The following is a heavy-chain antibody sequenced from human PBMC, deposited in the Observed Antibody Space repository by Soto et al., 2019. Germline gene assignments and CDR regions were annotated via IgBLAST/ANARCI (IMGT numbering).Heavy chain of an antibody. V-gene: IGHV1-69*02. D-gene: IGHD4-17*01. CDR2: IIPILGIA. Sequence: QVQLVQSGAEVKKPGSSVKVSCKASGGTFSSYTISWVRQAPGQGLEWMGRIIPILGIANYAQKFQGRVTITADKSTSTAYMELSSLRSEDTAVYYCAMSRGDYGDYSGAFDIWGQGTMVTVSS. CDR3: AMSRGDYGDYSGAFDI. J-gene: IGHJ3*02. CDR1: GGTFSSYT.